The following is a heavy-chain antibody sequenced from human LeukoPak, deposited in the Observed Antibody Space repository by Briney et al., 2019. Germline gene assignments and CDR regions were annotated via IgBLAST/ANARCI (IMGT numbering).Heavy chain of an antibody. CDR3: ARVGKGRITIFGVVGYYFDY. CDR2: INSDGSST. Sequence: PGGSLRLSCAASGFTFSSYWMHWVRQAPGKGLVWVSRINSDGSSTSYADSVKGRFTISRDNAKNTLYLQMNSLRAEDTAVYYCARVGKGRITIFGVVGYYFDYWGQGTPVTVSS. J-gene: IGHJ4*02. V-gene: IGHV3-74*01. CDR1: GFTFSSYW. D-gene: IGHD3-3*01.